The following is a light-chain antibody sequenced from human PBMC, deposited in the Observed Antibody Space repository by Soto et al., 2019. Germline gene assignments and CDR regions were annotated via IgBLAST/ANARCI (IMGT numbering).Light chain of an antibody. CDR2: WAS. CDR1: QSVLYSSNNKNY. J-gene: IGKJ2*01. CDR3: QQYYSTLPYT. V-gene: IGKV4-1*01. Sequence: DIVMTQSPDSLAVSLGERATINCKSSQSVLYSSNNKNYLAWYQQKPGQPPKLLIYWASTRESGVPDRFSGSGYGTDFPLTISSLQAEDVAVYYCQQYYSTLPYTFGQGTKLEIK.